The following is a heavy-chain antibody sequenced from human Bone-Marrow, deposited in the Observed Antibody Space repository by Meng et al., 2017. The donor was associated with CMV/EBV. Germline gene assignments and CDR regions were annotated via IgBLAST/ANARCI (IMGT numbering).Heavy chain of an antibody. J-gene: IGHJ6*02. CDR1: GGSISSSSYY. D-gene: IGHD2-2*01. CDR3: ARDMRCSSTSCYHPRGYYGMDV. CDR2: IYYSGST. V-gene: IGHV4-39*02. Sequence: SETLSLTCTVSGGSISSSSYYWGWIRQPPGKGLEWIGSIYYSGSTYYNPSLKSRVTISVDTSKNQFSLKLSSVTAADTAVYYCARDMRCSSTSCYHPRGYYGMDVWGQGTTVTVSS.